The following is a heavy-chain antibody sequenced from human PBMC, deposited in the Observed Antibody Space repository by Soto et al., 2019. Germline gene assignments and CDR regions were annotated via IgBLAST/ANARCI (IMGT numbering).Heavy chain of an antibody. CDR3: AKAYGITIFGVVDFDY. CDR1: GFTFSSYA. CDR2: ISGSGGST. Sequence: EVQLLESGGGLVQPGGSLRLSCAASGFTFSSYAMSWVRQAPGKRLEWVSAISGSGGSTYYADSVKGRFTISRDNSKNTLYLQMNSLRAEDTAVYYCAKAYGITIFGVVDFDYWGQGTLVTVSS. J-gene: IGHJ4*02. V-gene: IGHV3-23*01. D-gene: IGHD3-3*01.